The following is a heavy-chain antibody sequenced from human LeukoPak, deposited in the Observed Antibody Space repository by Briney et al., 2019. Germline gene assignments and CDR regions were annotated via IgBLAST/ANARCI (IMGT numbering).Heavy chain of an antibody. CDR3: AKDRYDRIPKEIDY. V-gene: IGHV3-23*01. D-gene: IGHD3-9*01. J-gene: IGHJ4*02. Sequence: GGSLRLSCAASGFSFSSYAMNWVRQAPGKGLEWVGSIRGSGGSTYYADSVKGRFTISRDNSMNTLFLQMNSLRAEDTGVYYCAKDRYDRIPKEIDYWGQGTLVTVSS. CDR1: GFSFSSYA. CDR2: IRGSGGST.